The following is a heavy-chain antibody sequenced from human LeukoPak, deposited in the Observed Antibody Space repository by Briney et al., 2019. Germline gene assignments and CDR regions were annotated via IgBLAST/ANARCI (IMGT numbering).Heavy chain of an antibody. CDR2: ISGSGGST. V-gene: IGHV3-23*01. J-gene: IGHJ6*03. D-gene: IGHD5-24*01. CDR3: ARVRAGRPTYYYYYMDV. CDR1: GFTFSSYA. Sequence: GGSLRLSCAASGFTFSSYAMSWVRQAPGKGLEWVSAISGSGGSTYYADSVKGRFTISRDNSKNTLYLQMNSLRAEDTAVYYCARVRAGRPTYYYYYMDVWGKGTTVTVSS.